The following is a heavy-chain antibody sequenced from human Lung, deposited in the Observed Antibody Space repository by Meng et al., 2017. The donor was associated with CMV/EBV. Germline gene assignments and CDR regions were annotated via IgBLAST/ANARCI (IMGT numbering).Heavy chain of an antibody. Sequence: ASXXVSXKASGYTFTSYYMHWVRQAPGQGLEWMGIINPSGGSTSYAQKFQGRVTMTRDTSTSTVYMELSSLRSEDTAVYYCSTSCSQWGYYYYYGMDVWGQGTXVT. J-gene: IGHJ6*02. CDR1: GYTFTSYY. CDR3: STSCSQWGYYYYYGMDV. V-gene: IGHV1-46*01. D-gene: IGHD2-2*01. CDR2: INPSGGST.